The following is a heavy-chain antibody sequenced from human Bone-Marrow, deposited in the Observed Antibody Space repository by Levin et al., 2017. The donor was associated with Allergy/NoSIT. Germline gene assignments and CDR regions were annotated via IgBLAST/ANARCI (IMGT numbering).Heavy chain of an antibody. CDR1: EFTLSTYA. V-gene: IGHV3-30*04. CDR2: LSFDGVNE. D-gene: IGHD2-2*01. J-gene: IGHJ6*02. CDR3: ARGSPVGANSYYNGLDV. Sequence: AGGSLRLSCLGSEFTLSTYAMHWVRQAPGKGLYWVATLSFDGVNEYYADSVKGRFTISRDESDNTLYLQMTSLRPEDTAVYYCARGSPVGANSYYNGLDVWGQGTTVTVSS.